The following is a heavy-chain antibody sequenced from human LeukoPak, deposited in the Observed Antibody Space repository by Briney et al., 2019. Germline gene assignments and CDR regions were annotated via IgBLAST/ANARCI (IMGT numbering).Heavy chain of an antibody. D-gene: IGHD6-13*01. CDR1: GFTFSSYS. V-gene: IGHV3-21*01. CDR2: ISSSSSYI. CDR3: ARHPSAAPGIAAAGIDY. J-gene: IGHJ4*02. Sequence: GGSLRLSCAASGFTFSSYSMNWVRQAPGKGLEWVSSISSSSSYIYYADSVKGRFTISRDNAKNSLYLQMNSLRAEDTAVYYCARHPSAAPGIAAAGIDYWGQGTLVTVSS.